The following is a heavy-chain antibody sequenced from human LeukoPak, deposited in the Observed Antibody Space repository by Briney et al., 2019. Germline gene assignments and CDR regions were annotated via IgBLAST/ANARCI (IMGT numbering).Heavy chain of an antibody. J-gene: IGHJ6*03. CDR2: MNPNSGNT. CDR3: ARITYKDSSGWWPNYYYYYMDV. V-gene: IGHV1-8*02. CDR1: GYTFTGYY. D-gene: IGHD6-19*01. Sequence: GASVKVSCKASGYTFTGYYMHWVRQAPGQGLEWMGWMNPNSGNTGYAQKFQGRVTMTRDTSTSTAYMELSSLRSEDTAVYYCARITYKDSSGWWPNYYYYYMDVWGKGTTVTVSS.